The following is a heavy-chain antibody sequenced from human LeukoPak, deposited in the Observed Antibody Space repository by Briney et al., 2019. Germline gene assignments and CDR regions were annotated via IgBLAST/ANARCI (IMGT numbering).Heavy chain of an antibody. J-gene: IGHJ4*02. CDR1: GYTFTGYY. Sequence: ASVKVSCKASGYTFTGYYMHWMRQAPGQGLEWMGRINPNSGGTNYAQKFQGRVTMTRDTSISTAYMELSRLRSDDTAVYYCARALVGYCTNGVCRDYWGQGTLVTVSS. CDR2: INPNSGGT. CDR3: ARALVGYCTNGVCRDY. V-gene: IGHV1-2*06. D-gene: IGHD2-8*01.